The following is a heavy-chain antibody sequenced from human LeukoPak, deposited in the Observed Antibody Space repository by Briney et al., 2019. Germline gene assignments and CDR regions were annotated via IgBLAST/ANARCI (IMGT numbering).Heavy chain of an antibody. CDR2: ITGSGRTT. V-gene: IGHV3-23*01. D-gene: IGHD3-10*01. J-gene: IGHJ4*02. Sequence: PGGSLRLSCAGSGFTFDIHAMIWVRQAPGKGLEWVSGITGSGRTTYYADSVKGRFTISRDNSKKNVYLQMNSLRVEDTALYYCAKDIKDGSASLDYWGQGTLVTVST. CDR1: GFTFDIHA. CDR3: AKDIKDGSASLDY.